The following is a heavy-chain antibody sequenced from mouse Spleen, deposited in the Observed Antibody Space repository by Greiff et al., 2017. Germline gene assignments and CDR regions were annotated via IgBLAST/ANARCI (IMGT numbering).Heavy chain of an antibody. D-gene: IGHD2-4*01. CDR1: GYTFTDYN. J-gene: IGHJ3*01. Sequence: VQLKESGPELVKPGASVKMSCKASGYTFTDYNMHWVKQSHGKSLEWIGYINPNNGGTSYNQKFKGKATLTVNKSSSTAYMELRSLTSEDSAVYYCARSLYYDYSWFAYWGQGTLVTVSA. CDR2: INPNNGGT. V-gene: IGHV1-22*01. CDR3: ARSLYYDYSWFAY.